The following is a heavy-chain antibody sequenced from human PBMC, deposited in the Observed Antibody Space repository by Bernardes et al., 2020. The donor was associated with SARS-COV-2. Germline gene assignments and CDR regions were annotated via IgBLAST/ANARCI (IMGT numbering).Heavy chain of an antibody. J-gene: IGHJ6*02. D-gene: IGHD6-13*01. V-gene: IGHV1-24*01. Sequence: AAVKVSCKVSGYTLTELSMHWVRQAPGQGLEWMGGFDPEDGETIYAQKFQGRVTMTEDTSTDTAYMELSSLRSEDTAVYYCATDFAAAGTPSMFYYYYGMDVWGQGTTVTVSS. CDR3: ATDFAAAGTPSMFYYYYGMDV. CDR1: GYTLTELS. CDR2: FDPEDGET.